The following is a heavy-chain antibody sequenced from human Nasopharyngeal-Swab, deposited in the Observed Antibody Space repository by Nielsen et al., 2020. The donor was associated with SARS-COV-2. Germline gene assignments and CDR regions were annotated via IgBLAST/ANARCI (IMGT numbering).Heavy chain of an antibody. CDR1: GYTLTDYY. CDR3: ARDYYDNYDSDF. Sequence: ASVKVSCKASGYTLTDYYIHWVRQVPGQGLEWVGCINPYNGDTFYAQNFQGRVTVTRDTSRSTAYIDLSRLRSDDTAVYYCARDYYDNYDSDFWGQGTLVTVSS. V-gene: IGHV1-2*02. J-gene: IGHJ4*02. D-gene: IGHD3-22*01. CDR2: INPYNGDT.